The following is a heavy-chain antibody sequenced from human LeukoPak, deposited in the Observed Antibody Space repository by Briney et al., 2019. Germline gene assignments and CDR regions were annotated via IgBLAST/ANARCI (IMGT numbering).Heavy chain of an antibody. J-gene: IGHJ6*03. CDR1: GFTFSSYN. V-gene: IGHV3-21*01. Sequence: GGSLRLSCAASGFTFSSYNMNWFPQAPGKGLEWVSSITISGSYIYYADSVKGRFTISRDNAKNSLYLQMNSLRAEDTAVYYCARDPYSGSYGDYYYYYMDLWGQGTTVTISS. CDR2: ITISGSYI. D-gene: IGHD1-26*01. CDR3: ARDPYSGSYGDYYYYYMDL.